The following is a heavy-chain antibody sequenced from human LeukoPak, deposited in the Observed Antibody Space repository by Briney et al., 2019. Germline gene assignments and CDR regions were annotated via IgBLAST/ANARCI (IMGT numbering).Heavy chain of an antibody. CDR1: GGSISSYY. CDR2: IYYSGST. Sequence: PSETLSLTCTVSGGSISSYYWSWIRQPPGKGLEWIGYIYYSGSTNCNPSLKSRVTISVDTSKNQFSLKLSSVTAADTAVYYCARADYYGSRVYFDYWGQGTLVTVSS. D-gene: IGHD3-10*01. J-gene: IGHJ4*02. CDR3: ARADYYGSRVYFDY. V-gene: IGHV4-59*01.